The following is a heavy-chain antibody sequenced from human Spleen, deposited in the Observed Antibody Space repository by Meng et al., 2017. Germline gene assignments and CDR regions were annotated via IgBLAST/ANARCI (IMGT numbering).Heavy chain of an antibody. CDR3: ARAIFALANSDY. CDR2: MNPNSGNT. Sequence: QVQLVQSGAEVKKPGASVKVSCKTSGYTFSTYDINWVRQTTGQGLEWMGWMNPNSGNTGYPQEFQGRVTMTRNTSISTAYMELSSLRSEDTAVYYCARAIFALANSDYWGQGTPVTVSS. CDR1: GYTFSTYD. J-gene: IGHJ4*02. V-gene: IGHV1-8*01. D-gene: IGHD3-3*01.